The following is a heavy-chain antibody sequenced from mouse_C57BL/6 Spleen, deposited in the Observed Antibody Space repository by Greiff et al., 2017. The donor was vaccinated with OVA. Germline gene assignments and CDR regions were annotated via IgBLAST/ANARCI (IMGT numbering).Heavy chain of an antibody. Sequence: QVQLQQPGAELVMPGASVKLSCKASGYTFTSYWMHWVKQRPGQGLEWIGEIDPSDSYTNYNQKFKGKSTLTVDKSSSTAYMQLSSLTSEGSAVYYCARDTYWGQGTTLTVSS. V-gene: IGHV1-69*01. CDR2: IDPSDSYT. J-gene: IGHJ2*01. CDR1: GYTFTSYW. CDR3: ARDTY.